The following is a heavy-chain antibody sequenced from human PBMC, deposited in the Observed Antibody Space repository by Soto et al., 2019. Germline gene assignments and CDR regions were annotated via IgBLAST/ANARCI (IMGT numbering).Heavy chain of an antibody. CDR3: ARQGIAAAGTFGYYYGMDV. V-gene: IGHV5-10-1*01. J-gene: IGHJ6*02. Sequence: PGQSLKISCKGSGYSFTRYWISWVRQMPGKGLAWMGRIGPSDSYTNYSPSFQGHVTISAEKSISTAYLQWSSLKASDTARYYCARQGIAAAGTFGYYYGMDVWGQGTRFTVSS. CDR2: IGPSDSYT. CDR1: GYSFTRYW. D-gene: IGHD6-13*01.